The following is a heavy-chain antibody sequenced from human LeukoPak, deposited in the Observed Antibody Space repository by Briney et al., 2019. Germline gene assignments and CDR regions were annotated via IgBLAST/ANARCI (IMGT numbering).Heavy chain of an antibody. J-gene: IGHJ4*02. D-gene: IGHD3/OR15-3a*01. CDR3: ARQTGSGLFILP. CDR1: GGSFSGYY. V-gene: IGHV4-34*01. CDR2: IYYSGNT. Sequence: SETLSLTCAVYGGSFSGYYWSWIRQPPGKGLEWIGSIYYSGNTYYNASLKSQVSISIDTSKNQFSLGLTSVTAADTAVYYCARQTGSGLFILPGGQGTLVTVSS.